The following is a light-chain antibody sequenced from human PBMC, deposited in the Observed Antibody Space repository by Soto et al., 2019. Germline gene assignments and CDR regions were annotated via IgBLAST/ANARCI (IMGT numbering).Light chain of an antibody. CDR2: DAS. V-gene: IGKV3-11*01. CDR1: QSVSSY. CDR3: QQYGSSPRT. Sequence: EIVFTHSPATLSLSPGERATLSCRASQSVSSYLAWYQQKPGQAPRLLIYDASNRATGIPARFSGSGSGTDFTLTISSLEPEDSAVYYCQQYGSSPRTFGQGTKVDNK. J-gene: IGKJ1*01.